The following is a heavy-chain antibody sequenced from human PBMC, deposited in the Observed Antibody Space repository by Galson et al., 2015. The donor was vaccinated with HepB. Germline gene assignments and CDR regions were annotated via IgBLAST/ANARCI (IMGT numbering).Heavy chain of an antibody. CDR2: ISDRGTYT. CDR3: GKAKIAVTPMVIEH. D-gene: IGHD5-18*01. J-gene: IGHJ1*01. Sequence: SLRLSCAASGFTFNNYAMNWLRQAPGKGLEWLSVISDRGTYTAYADSVKGRFAISRDNSKDTVFLQMTSLGVEDTAVYFCGKAKIAVTPMVIEHWGQGALGSVSS. V-gene: IGHV3-23*01. CDR1: GFTFNNYA.